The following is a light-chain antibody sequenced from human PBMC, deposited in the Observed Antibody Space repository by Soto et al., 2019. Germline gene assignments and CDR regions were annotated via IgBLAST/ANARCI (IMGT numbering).Light chain of an antibody. Sequence: DIQMTQSPSTLSASLGDSVTSTCRASQSINSWLAWYQQKPGKAPKLLIYDASSVESGVPSRFSGSGSGTEFTLSISSLQPDDVATYYCQQYNSPPCTFGQGTKVDIK. CDR1: QSINSW. CDR2: DAS. V-gene: IGKV1-5*01. J-gene: IGKJ1*01. CDR3: QQYNSPPCT.